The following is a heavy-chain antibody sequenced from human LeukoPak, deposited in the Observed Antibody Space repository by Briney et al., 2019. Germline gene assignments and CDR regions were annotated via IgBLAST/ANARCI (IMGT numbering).Heavy chain of an antibody. CDR1: GYTFTSYG. J-gene: IGHJ4*02. V-gene: IGHV1-18*01. CDR2: ISAYNGNT. D-gene: IGHD2-15*01. CDR3: ARVVDEYCSGGSCYSPYFDY. Sequence: ASVKVPCKASGYTFTSYGISWVRQAPGQGLEWMGWISAYNGNTNYAQKLQGRVTMTTDTSTSTAYMELRSLRSDDTAVYYCARVVDEYCSGGSCYSPYFDYWGQGTLVTVSS.